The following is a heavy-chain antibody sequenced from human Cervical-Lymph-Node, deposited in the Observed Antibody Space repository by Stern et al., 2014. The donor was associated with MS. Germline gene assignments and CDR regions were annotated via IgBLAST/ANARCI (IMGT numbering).Heavy chain of an antibody. Sequence: VKLVESGTKMQKPGASVRVSCKASGYTFTAFFIHWVRQVPGQGLEWMARLNPNSDDPTYAQNFQDRVTLTRDTSIGTAYLELSRLTSADTAVYYCAREATRIVVGIDYWGQGTQVTVSS. J-gene: IGHJ4*02. CDR2: LNPNSDDP. CDR1: GYTFTAFF. V-gene: IGHV1-2*06. D-gene: IGHD3-22*01. CDR3: AREATRIVVGIDY.